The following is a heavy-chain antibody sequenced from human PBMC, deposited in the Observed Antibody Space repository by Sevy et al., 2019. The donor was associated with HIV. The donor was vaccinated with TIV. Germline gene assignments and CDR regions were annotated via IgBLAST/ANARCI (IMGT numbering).Heavy chain of an antibody. CDR2: IKPDGGEE. Sequence: GGSLRLSCAVSGFTLGSYWMSWVRQAPGKGLEWVANIKPDGGEENYVDSVKGRITISRDNAKNSLYLQMNSLRVDDTAVYYCARYFESRGNSDYFDYWGPGTLVTVSS. CDR3: ARYFESRGNSDYFDY. V-gene: IGHV3-7*01. D-gene: IGHD4-4*01. J-gene: IGHJ4*02. CDR1: GFTLGSYW.